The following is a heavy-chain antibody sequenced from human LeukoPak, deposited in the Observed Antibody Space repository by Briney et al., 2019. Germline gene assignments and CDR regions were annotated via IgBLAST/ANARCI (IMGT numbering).Heavy chain of an antibody. D-gene: IGHD3-22*01. J-gene: IGHJ4*02. CDR3: AVLTAYYDSSGKF. CDR1: GYTFTGYY. Sequence: ASVKVSCKASGYTFTGYYMHWVRQAPGQGLEWMGWINPNSGGTNYAQKFQGRVAMTRDTSISTAYMELSRLRSDDTAVYYCAVLTAYYDSSGKFWGQGTLVTVSS. V-gene: IGHV1-2*02. CDR2: INPNSGGT.